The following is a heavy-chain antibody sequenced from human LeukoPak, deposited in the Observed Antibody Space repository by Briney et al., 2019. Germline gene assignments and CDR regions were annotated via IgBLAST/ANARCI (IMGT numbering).Heavy chain of an antibody. CDR2: ITGSDDAT. CDR1: GFTFSSTA. J-gene: IGHJ4*02. V-gene: IGHV3-23*01. D-gene: IGHD5-12*01. Sequence: GGSLRLSCAAYGFTFSSTAMTWVRPAQGKGLEWVSTITGSDDATYYEDSVKGRFTISRDFSRNTVGLQMNSLRTEDTAIYYCAKGPQLYSGYHPDYWGQGTLVTVSS. CDR3: AKGPQLYSGYHPDY.